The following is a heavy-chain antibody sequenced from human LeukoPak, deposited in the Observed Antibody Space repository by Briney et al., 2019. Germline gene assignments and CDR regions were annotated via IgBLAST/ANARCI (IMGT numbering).Heavy chain of an antibody. D-gene: IGHD5-12*01. J-gene: IGHJ5*02. V-gene: IGHV4-34*01. Sequence: SETLSLTCAVYGGSFSGYYWSWIRQPPGKGLEWIGEINHSGSTNYNPSLKSRVTISVDTSKNQFSLKLSSVTAADTAVYYCARDRWATLSWFDPWGQGTLVTVSS. CDR2: INHSGST. CDR3: ARDRWATLSWFDP. CDR1: GGSFSGYY.